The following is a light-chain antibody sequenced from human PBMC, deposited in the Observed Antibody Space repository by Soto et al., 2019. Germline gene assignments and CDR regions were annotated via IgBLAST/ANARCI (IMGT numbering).Light chain of an antibody. J-gene: IGKJ4*01. CDR1: QTISSW. CDR2: KAS. CDR3: LQHNSYPLT. V-gene: IGKV1-5*03. Sequence: DIQMTQSPSTLSGSVGDRVTITCRASQTISSWLAWYQQKPGKAPKLLIYKASTLKSGVPSRFSGSGSGTEFTLTISSLQPEDLETYYCLQHNSYPLTFGGGTKVDIK.